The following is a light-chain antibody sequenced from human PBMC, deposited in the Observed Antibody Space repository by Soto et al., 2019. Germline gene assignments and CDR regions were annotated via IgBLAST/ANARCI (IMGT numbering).Light chain of an antibody. CDR2: DVR. CDR1: SSDGGGYNY. J-gene: IGLJ1*01. V-gene: IGLV2-14*01. CDR3: SSYTSISTYV. Sequence: QSVLTQPGSGSGSPGQSITISCTGTSSDGGGYNYVSWYQQHPGKAPKLMIYDVRNRPSGVSNRFSGSKSVNTASLTISGLQAEDEADYYCSSYTSISTYVFGTGTKVTVL.